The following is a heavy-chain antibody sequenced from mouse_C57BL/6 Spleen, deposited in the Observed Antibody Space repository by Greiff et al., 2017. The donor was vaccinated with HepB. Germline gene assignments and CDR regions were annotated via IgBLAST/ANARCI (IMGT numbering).Heavy chain of an antibody. D-gene: IGHD4-1*01. CDR2: ISSGSSTI. J-gene: IGHJ2*01. CDR3: ARRKLGRDYFDY. CDR1: GFTFSDYG. Sequence: EVQVVESGGGLVKPGGSLKLSCAASGFTFSDYGMHWVRQAPEKGLEWVAYISSGSSTIYYADTVKGRFTISRDNAKNTLFLQMTSLSAEDTAMYYCARRKLGRDYFDYWGQGTTLTVSS. V-gene: IGHV5-17*01.